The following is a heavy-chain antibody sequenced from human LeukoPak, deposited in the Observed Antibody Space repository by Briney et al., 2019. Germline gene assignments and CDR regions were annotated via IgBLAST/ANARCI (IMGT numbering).Heavy chain of an antibody. CDR2: ISYDGSDK. J-gene: IGHJ4*02. CDR1: GLTFSNYA. Sequence: GRSLRLSCAASGLTFSNYAMHWVRQAPGKGLEWVAAISYDGSDKYYADSVKGRFTISRDNSKNTLYLQMNSLRVEDTAVYYCKEVDYWGQGTLVTVSS. CDR3: KEVDY. V-gene: IGHV3-30*04.